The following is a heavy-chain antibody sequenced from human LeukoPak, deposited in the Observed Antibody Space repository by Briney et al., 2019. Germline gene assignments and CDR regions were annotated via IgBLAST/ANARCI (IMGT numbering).Heavy chain of an antibody. V-gene: IGHV4-61*01. CDR2: IYYSGST. D-gene: IGHD2-21*02. J-gene: IGHJ4*02. CDR3: ARALAYCGGDCYTLFDY. Sequence: SETLSLTCTVSGGSVSSGNYYWSWIRQPPGKGLEWIGYIYYSGSTNYNPSLKSRVTISVDTSKNQFSLKLSSVTAADTAVYYCARALAYCGGDCYTLFDYWGQGTLVTVSS. CDR1: GGSVSSGNYY.